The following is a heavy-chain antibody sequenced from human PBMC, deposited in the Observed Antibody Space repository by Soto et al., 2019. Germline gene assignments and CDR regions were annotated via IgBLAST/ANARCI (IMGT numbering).Heavy chain of an antibody. CDR1: GYSFTSYW. J-gene: IGHJ4*02. D-gene: IGHD6-19*01. CDR2: IDPSDSYT. Sequence: GESLKISCKGSGYSFTSYWISWVRQMPGKGLEWMGRIDPSDSYTNYSPSFQGHVTISADKSISTAYLQWSSLKASDTAMYYCASPYQWLDTLQFDYWGQGTLVTVSS. CDR3: ASPYQWLDTLQFDY. V-gene: IGHV5-10-1*01.